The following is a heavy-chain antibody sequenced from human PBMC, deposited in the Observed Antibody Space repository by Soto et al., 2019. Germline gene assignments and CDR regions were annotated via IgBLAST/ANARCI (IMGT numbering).Heavy chain of an antibody. CDR3: ATGLHHYGTTWVEY. Sequence: QVQLQESGPRLVKPSQTLSLTCSVSGASIRSGRYYWSWIRQSPGRGLEWIGYIYYTGTTHYNPAVKCRVTILLANSKDQFSLTLTSVTAADTDIYYCATGLHHYGTTWVEYWGQGTQVTVYS. J-gene: IGHJ4*02. D-gene: IGHD3-16*01. CDR1: GASIRSGRYY. V-gene: IGHV4-30-4*01. CDR2: IYYTGTT.